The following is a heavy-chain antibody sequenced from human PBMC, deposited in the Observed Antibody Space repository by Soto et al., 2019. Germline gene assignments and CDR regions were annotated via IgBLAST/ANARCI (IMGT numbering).Heavy chain of an antibody. D-gene: IGHD3-10*01. J-gene: IGHJ4*02. CDR1: GGSISSGDYY. CDR3: ARAMYGSGSYSDY. V-gene: IGHV4-30-4*01. Sequence: LTCTVSGGSISSGDYYWSWIRQPPGKGLEWIGYIYYSGSTYYNPSLKSRVTISVDTSKNQFSLKLSSVTAADTAVYYCARAMYGSGSYSDYWGQGTLVTVSS. CDR2: IYYSGST.